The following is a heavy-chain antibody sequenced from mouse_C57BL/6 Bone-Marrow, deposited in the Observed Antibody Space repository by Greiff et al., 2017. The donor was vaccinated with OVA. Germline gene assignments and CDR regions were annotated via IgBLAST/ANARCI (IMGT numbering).Heavy chain of an antibody. Sequence: QVQLQQPGAELVKPGASVKLSCKASGYTFTSYWMHWVKQRPGRGLEWIGRIDPNSGGTKYNEKFKSQATLTVDKPSSTAYMQLSSLTSEDSAVYDCAKGGDGYYVRAMDYWGQGTSVTVSS. D-gene: IGHD2-3*01. CDR2: IDPNSGGT. CDR3: AKGGDGYYVRAMDY. CDR1: GYTFTSYW. J-gene: IGHJ4*01. V-gene: IGHV1-72*01.